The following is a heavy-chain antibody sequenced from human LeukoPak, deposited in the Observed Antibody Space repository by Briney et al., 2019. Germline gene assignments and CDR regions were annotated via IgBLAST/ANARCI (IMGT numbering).Heavy chain of an antibody. V-gene: IGHV4-39*07. D-gene: IGHD5-12*01. J-gene: IGHJ4*02. CDR1: GGSISSSSYY. CDR2: IYYSGSA. CDR3: ARDIRTDIVATAHFDH. Sequence: SETLSLTCTVSGGSISSSSYYWGWVRHPRGKGLGWIGCIYYSGSAYYNPSLKSRVTISVDTSKNQFSLKLSSVTAADTALYYCARDIRTDIVATAHFDHWGQGTLVTVSS.